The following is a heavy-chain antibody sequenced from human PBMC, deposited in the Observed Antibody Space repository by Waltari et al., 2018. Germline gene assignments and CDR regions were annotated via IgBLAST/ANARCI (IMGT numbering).Heavy chain of an antibody. D-gene: IGHD4-4*01. CDR1: GYTLTELS. V-gene: IGHV1-24*01. Sequence: QVQLVQSGAEVKKPGASVKVSCKVSGYTLTELSMHWVRQAPGKGLEWMGGVDAEDGETSYAKKVQGRGTMTEDTSTDTAYMELSRLRSEDTAVYYCATDLKQSLFDYWGQGTLVTVSS. CDR3: ATDLKQSLFDY. CDR2: VDAEDGET. J-gene: IGHJ4*02.